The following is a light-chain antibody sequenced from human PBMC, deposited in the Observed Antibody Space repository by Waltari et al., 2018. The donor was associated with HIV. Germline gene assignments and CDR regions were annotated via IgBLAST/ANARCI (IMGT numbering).Light chain of an antibody. Sequence: DIVMTQSPATLSVSPGERATLSCRVSQNIKSNLAWFQQLPGQAPRLLISSASIRATDIPPRFRGSGSGTDFTLTISSLQSEDFAIYYCQEYETWTKTFGQGTKVEMK. CDR1: QNIKSN. J-gene: IGKJ1*01. CDR2: SAS. CDR3: QEYETWTKT. V-gene: IGKV3-15*01.